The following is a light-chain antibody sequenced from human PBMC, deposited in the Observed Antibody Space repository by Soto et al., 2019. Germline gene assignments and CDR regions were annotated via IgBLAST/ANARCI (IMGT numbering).Light chain of an antibody. CDR3: QQYNNWHLT. Sequence: EIVMTQSPATLSVSPGERATLCCRASQNVSSNLAWYQQKPGQAPRLLIYGASTRATGIPARFSGSGSGTEFTLTISSLQSEDFAVYYCQQYNNWHLTFGGGTKVEIK. V-gene: IGKV3-15*01. J-gene: IGKJ4*01. CDR2: GAS. CDR1: QNVSSN.